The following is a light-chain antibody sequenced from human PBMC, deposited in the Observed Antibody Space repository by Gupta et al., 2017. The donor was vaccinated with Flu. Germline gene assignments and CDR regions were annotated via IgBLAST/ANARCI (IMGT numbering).Light chain of an antibody. CDR1: QSISTY. J-gene: IGKJ1*01. Sequence: SLSASVGDRVTITCRASQSISTYLNWYQQKPGKAPKLLMSAASSLQSGVPSRFSGSGSGTDFTLTISRLQLEDFATYYCQQSYISPRTFGQGTKVEIK. CDR3: QQSYISPRT. CDR2: AAS. V-gene: IGKV1-39*01.